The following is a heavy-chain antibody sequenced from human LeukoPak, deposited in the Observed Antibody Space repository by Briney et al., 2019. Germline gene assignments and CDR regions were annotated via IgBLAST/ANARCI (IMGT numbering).Heavy chain of an antibody. CDR3: AREDFSNYVPDY. D-gene: IGHD4-11*01. V-gene: IGHV3-53*01. J-gene: IGHJ4*02. CDR2: IYSGGST. CDR1: GFTVSSNY. Sequence: PGGSLRLSCAASGFTVSSNYMSWVRQAPGKGLEWVSVIYSGGSTYYADSVKGRFTISRDNSKNTLYLQMNSLRAEDTAVYYCAREDFSNYVPDYWGQGTLVTVSS.